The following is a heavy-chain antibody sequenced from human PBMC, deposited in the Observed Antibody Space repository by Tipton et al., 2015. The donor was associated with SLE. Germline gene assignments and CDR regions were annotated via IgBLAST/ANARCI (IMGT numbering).Heavy chain of an antibody. J-gene: IGHJ4*02. CDR3: ARHKLGFSWSYFDS. D-gene: IGHD3-3*01. CDR1: GGSISGYY. V-gene: IGHV4-59*08. Sequence: TLSLTCTVSGGSISGYYWSWVRQPPGKGLEWIGYISFSGLTNYNPSVRSRVSTSMDTSKNQFSLQMSPVTAADTALYYCARHKLGFSWSYFDSWGQVTLVTVSS. CDR2: ISFSGLT.